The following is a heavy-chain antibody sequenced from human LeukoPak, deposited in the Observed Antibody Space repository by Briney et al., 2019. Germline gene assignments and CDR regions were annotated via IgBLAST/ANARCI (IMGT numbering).Heavy chain of an antibody. CDR2: INHSGST. Sequence: SETLSLTCAVYGESFSGYYWSWIRQPPGKGLEWIGEINHSGSTNYNPSLKSRVTISVDTSKNQFSLKLSSVTAADTAVYYCATSGGTLGPTNYFAYRGQGTLVTVSS. D-gene: IGHD3-16*01. CDR1: GESFSGYY. V-gene: IGHV4-34*01. CDR3: ATSGGTLGPTNYFAY. J-gene: IGHJ4*02.